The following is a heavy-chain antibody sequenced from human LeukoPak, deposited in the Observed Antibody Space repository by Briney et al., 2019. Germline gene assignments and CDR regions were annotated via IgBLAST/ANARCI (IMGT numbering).Heavy chain of an antibody. J-gene: IGHJ5*02. CDR3: ARVTDPRYNYFDP. V-gene: IGHV3-21*01. Sequence: GSLRLSCAASGFTFSSYSMNWVRQAPGKGLEWVSSISSSSSYIYYADSVKGRFTISRDNAKNSLYLQMNSLRAEDTAVYYCARVTDPRYNYFDPWGQGTLVTVSS. CDR1: GFTFSSYS. D-gene: IGHD2-21*02. CDR2: ISSSSSYI.